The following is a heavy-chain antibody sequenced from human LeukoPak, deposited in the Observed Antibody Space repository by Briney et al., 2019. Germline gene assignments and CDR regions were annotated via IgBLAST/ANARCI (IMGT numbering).Heavy chain of an antibody. D-gene: IGHD6-19*01. CDR2: INHSGST. J-gene: IGHJ5*02. V-gene: IGHV4-34*01. Sequence: SETLSLTCAVYGGSFSGYYWSWIRQPPGKGLEWIGEINHSGSTNYNPSLKSRVTISVDTSKNQFSLKLSSVTAADTAVYYCVRGPSGFVAGTWGQGTLVTVSS. CDR1: GGSFSGYY. CDR3: VRGPSGFVAGT.